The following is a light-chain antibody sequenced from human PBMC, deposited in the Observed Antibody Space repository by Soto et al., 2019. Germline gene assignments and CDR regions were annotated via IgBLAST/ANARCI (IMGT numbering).Light chain of an antibody. J-gene: IGLJ1*01. Sequence: QSALTQPRSVSGSPGQSVTISCTGTSSDVGGYNYVSWYQQHPGKAPKVMIYDVSKRPSGVPDRFSGSKSGNTASLTIDGLQAEYEADYYCCSYAGSPRYVFGTGTKLTVL. CDR3: CSYAGSPRYV. V-gene: IGLV2-11*01. CDR2: DVS. CDR1: SSDVGGYNY.